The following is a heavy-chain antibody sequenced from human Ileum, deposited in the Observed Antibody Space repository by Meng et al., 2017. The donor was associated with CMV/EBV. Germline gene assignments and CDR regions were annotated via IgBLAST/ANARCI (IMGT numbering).Heavy chain of an antibody. CDR3: ARDGVSLSFGEFTNWLDP. D-gene: IGHD3-10*01. J-gene: IGHJ5*02. CDR1: YTFTGHD. CDR2: INPNSGIT. V-gene: IGHV1-2*02. Sequence: YTFTGHDIHWVRQAPGQGLEWMGWINPNSGITAYAQRFQGRLTMTRDTSIRTVYMELNSLASGDTAMYYCARDGVSLSFGEFTNWLDPWGQGTLVTVSS.